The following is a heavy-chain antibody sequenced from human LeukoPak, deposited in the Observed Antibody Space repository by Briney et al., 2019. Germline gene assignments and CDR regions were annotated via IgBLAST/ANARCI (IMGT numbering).Heavy chain of an antibody. V-gene: IGHV4-59*01. CDR3: ARVRSSSWYGEGYFDY. CDR1: GGSISSYY. D-gene: IGHD6-13*01. J-gene: IGHJ4*02. Sequence: SETLSLTCTVSGGSISSYYWSWIRQPPGKGLEWIGYIYYSGSANYNPSLKSRVTISVDTSKNQFSLKLSSVTAADTAVYYCARVRSSSWYGEGYFDYWGQGTLVTVPS. CDR2: IYYSGSA.